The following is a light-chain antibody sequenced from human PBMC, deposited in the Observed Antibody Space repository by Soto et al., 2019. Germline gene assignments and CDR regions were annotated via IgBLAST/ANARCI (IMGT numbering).Light chain of an antibody. CDR1: QNINQW. V-gene: IGKV1-5*01. Sequence: DIQMTQSPSTLSAYVGDRVTITCRASQNINQWLAWYQQKPGKAPKFLIYDASILESGVPSRFSGTGSGTEFTLTISSLQPYDIATYYCQRYNSNSRTFGQGSMV. J-gene: IGKJ1*01. CDR3: QRYNSNSRT. CDR2: DAS.